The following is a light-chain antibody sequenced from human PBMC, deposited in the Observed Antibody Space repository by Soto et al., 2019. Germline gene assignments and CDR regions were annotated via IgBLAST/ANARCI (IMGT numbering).Light chain of an antibody. CDR2: VAS. Sequence: DIQMTPSPSTRPACVVERVTITGRASQDINRYVAGYQHKPGKAPNLLIYVASTLQRGVPSRFGGSYSGTEFSLTISSLQPEDFATYSCKQLCSYPLTFGGGAKV. V-gene: IGKV1-9*01. CDR3: KQLCSYPLT. J-gene: IGKJ4*01. CDR1: QDINRY.